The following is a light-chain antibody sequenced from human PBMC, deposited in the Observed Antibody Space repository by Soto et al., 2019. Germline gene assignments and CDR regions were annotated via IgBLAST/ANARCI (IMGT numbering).Light chain of an antibody. Sequence: DIQMTQSPSTLSASLRERVTITCRANQSIYTWLAWYQHKPGKAPKFLIYMASSLENGVPSRFSGSGSGTEFTLTISNLQPEDVATYYCQKYNTAPLTFGGGTKV. J-gene: IGKJ4*01. CDR2: MAS. CDR1: QSIYTW. CDR3: QKYNTAPLT. V-gene: IGKV1-5*03.